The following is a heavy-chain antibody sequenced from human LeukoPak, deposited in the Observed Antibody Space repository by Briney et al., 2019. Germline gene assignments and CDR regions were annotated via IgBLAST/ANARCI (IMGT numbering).Heavy chain of an antibody. CDR1: GFNFSSYA. J-gene: IGHJ5*02. D-gene: IGHD6-19*01. Sequence: GGSLRLSCAASGFNFSSYAMSWVRQAPGKGLEWVSGISSTGGSTYYADSVKGRFTISRDNSKNTLYLHMNSLTAEDTAVYYCARGYSSLDPWGQGTLVTVSS. CDR2: ISSTGGST. V-gene: IGHV3-23*01. CDR3: ARGYSSLDP.